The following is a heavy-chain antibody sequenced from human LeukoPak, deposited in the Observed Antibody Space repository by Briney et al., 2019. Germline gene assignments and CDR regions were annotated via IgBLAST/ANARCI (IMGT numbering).Heavy chain of an antibody. J-gene: IGHJ4*02. CDR2: IYYSGTT. CDR3: ARDRASAGGFDY. CDR1: GGAISPYY. V-gene: IGHV4-59*01. D-gene: IGHD2-15*01. Sequence: SETLSLTCSVSGGAISPYYWSWIRQPPGKGLEWIGYIYYSGTTNYNPSLQSRVTISVATSKNQFSLKLSSVTAADTALYYCARDRASAGGFDYWGQGTLVTVSS.